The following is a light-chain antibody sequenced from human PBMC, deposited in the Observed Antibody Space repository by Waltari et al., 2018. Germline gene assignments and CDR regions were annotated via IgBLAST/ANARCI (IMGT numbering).Light chain of an antibody. J-gene: IGKJ2*01. CDR3: QQAFSMPPYT. CDR2: GTS. Sequence: DIQMTQSPSSLAASVGDRVTITCRASRSVITYLNWDHHKPGEAPNLLISGTSTLHSGVPSRFSGSGSGTDFTLTIINRQPEDVGIYYCQQAFSMPPYTFGQGTKLEIK. V-gene: IGKV1-39*01. CDR1: RSVITY.